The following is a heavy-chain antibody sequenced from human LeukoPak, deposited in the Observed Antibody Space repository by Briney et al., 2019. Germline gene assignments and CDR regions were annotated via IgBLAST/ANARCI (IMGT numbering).Heavy chain of an antibody. V-gene: IGHV3-30*04. J-gene: IGHJ4*02. Sequence: GGSLRLSCAASGFTFSSYAMHWVRQAPGKGLEWVAVISFDGRNQYYADSVKGRFTISRDDSRNTLYLQMNSLRAEDTAVYYCARSLGGFGARYQLPVFDYWGQGTLVTVSS. CDR2: ISFDGRNQ. CDR1: GFTFSSYA. D-gene: IGHD2-2*01. CDR3: ARSLGGFGARYQLPVFDY.